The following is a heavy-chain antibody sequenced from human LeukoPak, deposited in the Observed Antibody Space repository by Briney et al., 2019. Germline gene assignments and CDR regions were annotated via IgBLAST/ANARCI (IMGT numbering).Heavy chain of an antibody. D-gene: IGHD3-3*01. CDR1: GFIFKQYV. J-gene: IGHJ4*02. CDR2: ISDSGATT. Sequence: GGSLRLSGAASGFIFKQYVMSWVRQAPGKGLEWVSAISDSGATTYYADSVRGRFTISSDDSKNMLSLQMSSLRAADTAVYYCARSLLRFGPPPRPLDYWGQGTLVTVSS. CDR3: ARSLLRFGPPPRPLDY. V-gene: IGHV3-23*01.